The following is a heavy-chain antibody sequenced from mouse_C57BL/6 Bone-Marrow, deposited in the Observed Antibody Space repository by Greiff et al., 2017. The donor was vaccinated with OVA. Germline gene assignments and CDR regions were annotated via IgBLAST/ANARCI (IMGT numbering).Heavy chain of an antibody. V-gene: IGHV1-82*01. D-gene: IGHD1-1*01. CDR3: ARDGYDGSSYH. J-gene: IGHJ2*01. CDR2: IYPGDGDT. CDR1: GYAFSRSW. Sequence: QVQLQQSGPELVKPGASVQISCKASGYAFSRSWLNWVKQRPGQGLEWLGRIYPGDGDTNYNGTFQGKATLTADKSSSTDYMQLSSLTSEDSEVYCCARDGYDGSSYHGGQGTTRTVSS.